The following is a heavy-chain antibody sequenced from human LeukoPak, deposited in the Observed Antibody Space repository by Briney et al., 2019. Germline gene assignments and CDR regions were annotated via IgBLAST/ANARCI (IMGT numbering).Heavy chain of an antibody. CDR1: GGSISSYY. V-gene: IGHV4-4*07. Sequence: SQTLSLTCTVSGGSISSYYWSWIRQPAGKGLEWIGRIYTSGSTNYNPSLKSRVTMSVDTSKNQFSLKLSSVTAADTAVYYCARDNDFWSGYRYAFDIWGQGTMVTVSS. CDR2: IYTSGST. CDR3: ARDNDFWSGYRYAFDI. J-gene: IGHJ3*02. D-gene: IGHD3-3*01.